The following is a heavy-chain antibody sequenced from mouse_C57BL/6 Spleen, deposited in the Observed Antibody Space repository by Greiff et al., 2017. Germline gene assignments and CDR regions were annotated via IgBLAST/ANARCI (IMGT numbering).Heavy chain of an antibody. D-gene: IGHD1-1*01. V-gene: IGHV1-9*01. Sequence: QVQLQQSGAELMKPGASVKLSCKATGYPFTGYWIEWVKQRPGHGLEWIGEILPGSGSTNYNEKFKGKATFTAATSSNTAYMQLSSLTTEDSAIYYCAGFITTVVAPSGFDYWGQGTTLTVSS. CDR3: AGFITTVVAPSGFDY. CDR2: ILPGSGST. CDR1: GYPFTGYW. J-gene: IGHJ2*01.